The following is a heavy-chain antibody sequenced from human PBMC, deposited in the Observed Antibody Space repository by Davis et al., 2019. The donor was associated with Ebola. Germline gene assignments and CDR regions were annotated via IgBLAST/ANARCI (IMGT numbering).Heavy chain of an antibody. D-gene: IGHD3-3*01. Sequence: GESLKISCAASGFTFSSYWMSWVRQAPGKGLEWVANIKQDGSEKYYVDSVKGRFTISRDNAKNSLYLQMNSLRAEDTAVYYCARAVLWSGYEWFDPWGQGTLVTVSS. CDR1: GFTFSSYW. J-gene: IGHJ5*02. CDR3: ARAVLWSGYEWFDP. V-gene: IGHV3-7*01. CDR2: IKQDGSEK.